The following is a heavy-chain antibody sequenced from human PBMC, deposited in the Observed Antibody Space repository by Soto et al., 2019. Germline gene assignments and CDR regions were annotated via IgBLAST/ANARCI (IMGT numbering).Heavy chain of an antibody. J-gene: IGHJ4*02. Sequence: QVQLQESGPGLVKPSQTLSLTCTVSGGSISSGGYYWSWIRQHPGKGLEWIGYIYYSGSTYYNPSHKSRVTISVETSKNQFSLKLSSVTAADTAVYYYARGAPIAVAGTLLDYWGQGTLVTVSS. D-gene: IGHD6-19*01. CDR3: ARGAPIAVAGTLLDY. CDR2: IYYSGST. CDR1: GGSISSGGYY. V-gene: IGHV4-31*03.